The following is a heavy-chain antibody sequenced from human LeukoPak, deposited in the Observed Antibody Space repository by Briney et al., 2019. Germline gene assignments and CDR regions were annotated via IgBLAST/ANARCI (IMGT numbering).Heavy chain of an antibody. V-gene: IGHV1-8*01. CDR3: ARFPNYVAGHIWFDP. D-gene: IGHD6-19*01. CDR2: MNPNSGNT. J-gene: IGHJ5*02. Sequence: GASVKVSCKASGYTFTSYDINWVRQATGQGLEWMGWMNPNSGNTGYAQKFQGRVTMTRNTSISTAYMELSSLRSEDTAVYYCARFPNYVAGHIWFDPWGRGTLVTVSS. CDR1: GYTFTSYD.